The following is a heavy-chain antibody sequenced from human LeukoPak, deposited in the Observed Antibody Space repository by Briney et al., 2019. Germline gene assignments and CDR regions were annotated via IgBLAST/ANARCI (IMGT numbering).Heavy chain of an antibody. Sequence: PGGSLRLSCAASGFTFSSYSMNWVRQAPGKGLEWVSYISSSSSTIYYADSVKGRFTISRDNAKNSLYLQMNSLRAEDTAVYYCARHSRDSSGYYYGYWGQGTLVTVSS. J-gene: IGHJ4*02. D-gene: IGHD3-22*01. CDR2: ISSSSSTI. CDR3: ARHSRDSSGYYYGY. CDR1: GFTFSSYS. V-gene: IGHV3-48*01.